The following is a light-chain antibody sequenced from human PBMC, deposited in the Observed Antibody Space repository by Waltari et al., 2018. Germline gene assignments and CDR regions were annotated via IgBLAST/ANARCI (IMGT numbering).Light chain of an antibody. J-gene: IGLJ3*02. CDR2: RNN. CDR3: AAWDDILSGFCV. Sequence: QSVLTQPPSASGTPGQRVTISCSGSSSNIGSNYVYWYQQLPGTAPKLLIFRNNQRPSGVPDRFSGSRSGTSASLAISGLRSDDEADYYCAAWDDILSGFCVFGGGTKLTVL. CDR1: SSNIGSNY. V-gene: IGLV1-47*01.